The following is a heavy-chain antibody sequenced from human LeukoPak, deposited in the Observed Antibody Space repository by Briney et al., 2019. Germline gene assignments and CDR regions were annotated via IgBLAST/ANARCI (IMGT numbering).Heavy chain of an antibody. CDR2: IGTSGGTT. J-gene: IGHJ4*02. Sequence: GGSLRLSCAASGFTFSTFTMTWVRQAPGKGLEWVSGIGTSGGTTYYADSVKGRFTISRDNSKHTLYLQMNSLRAEDTAVYYCAKDRGYWGQGTLVTVSS. CDR1: GFTFSTFT. CDR3: AKDRGY. V-gene: IGHV3-23*01.